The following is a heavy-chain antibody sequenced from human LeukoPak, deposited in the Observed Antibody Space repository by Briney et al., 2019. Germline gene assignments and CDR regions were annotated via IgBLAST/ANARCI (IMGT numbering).Heavy chain of an antibody. D-gene: IGHD5-24*01. J-gene: IGHJ6*03. CDR1: GFTFDDYA. V-gene: IGHV3-43D*03. Sequence: GGSLRLSCAASGFTFDDYAMHWVRHAPGKGLEWVSLISWDGGSTYYADSVKGRFTISRDNSKNSLYLQMNSLRAEDTALYYCAKDSLKRGGYNSYYYYYMDVWGKGTTVTVSS. CDR2: ISWDGGST. CDR3: AKDSLKRGGYNSYYYYYMDV.